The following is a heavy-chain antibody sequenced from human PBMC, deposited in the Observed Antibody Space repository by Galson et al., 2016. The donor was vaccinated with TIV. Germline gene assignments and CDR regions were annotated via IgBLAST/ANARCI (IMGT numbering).Heavy chain of an antibody. CDR3: ARDSPGAGKFFDY. Sequence: SVKVSCKASGYMFIYHAVHWVRQAPGQRLEWMGWINCGNGNTKYAQKLKGRVTITRDTSASTVYMELSSLTSDDTSVYFCARDSPGAGKFFDYWGQGALVAVSS. CDR2: INCGNGNT. CDR1: GYMFIYHA. V-gene: IGHV1-3*01. J-gene: IGHJ4*02. D-gene: IGHD7-27*01.